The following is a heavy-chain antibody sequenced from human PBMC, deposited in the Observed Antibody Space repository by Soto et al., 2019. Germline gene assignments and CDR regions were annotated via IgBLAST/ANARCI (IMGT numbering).Heavy chain of an antibody. V-gene: IGHV4-59*08. Sequence: PSETLSLTCTVSGGSISSYYWSWIRQPPGKGLEWIGYIYYSGSTNYNPSLKSRVTISVDTSKNQFSLKLSSVTAADTAVYYCAGRYGVDFDYLGQGTLVTVSS. CDR3: AGRYGVDFDY. J-gene: IGHJ4*02. CDR2: IYYSGST. D-gene: IGHD4-17*01. CDR1: GGSISSYY.